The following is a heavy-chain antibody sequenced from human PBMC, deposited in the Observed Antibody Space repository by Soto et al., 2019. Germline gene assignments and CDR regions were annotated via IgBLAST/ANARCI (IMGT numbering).Heavy chain of an antibody. J-gene: IGHJ5*02. CDR3: ARLGAVAGNRWFDP. Sequence: SETRSLTCTVSGGSISSYYWSWIRQPPGKGLEWIGYIYYSGSTNYNPSLKSRVTISVDTSKNQFSLKLSSVTAADTAVYYCARLGAVAGNRWFDPWGQGTLVTVSS. CDR2: IYYSGST. D-gene: IGHD6-19*01. CDR1: GGSISSYY. V-gene: IGHV4-59*08.